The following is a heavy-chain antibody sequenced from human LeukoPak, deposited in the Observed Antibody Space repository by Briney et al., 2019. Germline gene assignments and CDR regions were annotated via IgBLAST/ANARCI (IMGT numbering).Heavy chain of an antibody. CDR1: GFTCSSYD. J-gene: IGHJ4*02. V-gene: IGHV3-13*04. Sequence: GGSLRLSSAAAGFTCSSYDMHWVRPPTGKRQEWVSAINTSGDTYYPGSVKGRFTISRENAKSSLYLQMNSLRAEDTGVYYCARGRSGSYFDSWGQGTLVAVSS. D-gene: IGHD1-26*01. CDR2: INTSGDT. CDR3: ARGRSGSYFDS.